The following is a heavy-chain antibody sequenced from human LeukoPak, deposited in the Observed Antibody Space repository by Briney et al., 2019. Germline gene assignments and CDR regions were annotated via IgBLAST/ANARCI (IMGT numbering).Heavy chain of an antibody. J-gene: IGHJ4*02. V-gene: IGHV1-18*01. CDR2: ISAYNGNT. CDR3: ARAGYSSGGKPGYFDY. Sequence: ASVKVSCKASGYTFTSYGISWVRQAPGQGLEWMGWISAYNGNTNYAQKLQGRVTMTTDTSTSTVYMELRSLRSDDTAVYYCARAGYSSGGKPGYFDYWGQGTLVTVSS. CDR1: GYTFTSYG. D-gene: IGHD6-19*01.